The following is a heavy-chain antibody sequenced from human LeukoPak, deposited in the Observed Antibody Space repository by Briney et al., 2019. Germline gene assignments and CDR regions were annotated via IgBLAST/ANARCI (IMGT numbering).Heavy chain of an antibody. CDR2: IDQHGTEE. CDR1: GFTFSNYW. J-gene: IGHJ5*02. CDR3: ATDRDTRWQNRFAP. Sequence: GGSLRLSCAASGFTFSNYWMNWFRQAPGKGLEWVANIDQHGTEENYVDSVEGRFTISRDNADNSLYPHMNSLRAEDTAVYYCATDRDTRWQNRFAPWGRGTLVPVSS. V-gene: IGHV3-7*01. D-gene: IGHD3-3*01.